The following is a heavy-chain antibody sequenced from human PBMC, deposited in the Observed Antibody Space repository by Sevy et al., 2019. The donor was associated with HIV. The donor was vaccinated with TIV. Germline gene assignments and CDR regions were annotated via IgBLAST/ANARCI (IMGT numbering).Heavy chain of an antibody. CDR3: ARDLGSAFDI. D-gene: IGHD3-16*01. CDR1: GFTFSDHY. V-gene: IGHV3-72*01. J-gene: IGHJ3*02. Sequence: GGSVRLSCAASGFTFSDHYMDWVRQAPGKGLEWVGRTRNKANSYTTEYAASVKGRFTISRDDSKNSLYLQMNSLKTEDTAVYYCARDLGSAFDIWGQGTMVTVS. CDR2: TRNKANSYTT.